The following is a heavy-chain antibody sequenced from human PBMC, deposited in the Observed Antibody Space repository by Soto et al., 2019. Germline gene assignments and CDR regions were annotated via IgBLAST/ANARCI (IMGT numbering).Heavy chain of an antibody. CDR2: IIRIFGTA. CDR3: ARAQGYGSGRPGDFDY. V-gene: IGHV1-69*01. J-gene: IGHJ4*02. CDR1: GGTFSSYA. D-gene: IGHD3-10*01. Sequence: QVQLVQSGAGVKKPGSSVKVSCKASGGTFSSYAISWVRQAPGQGLEWMGGIIRIFGTANYAQKFQRRVTITADESTSTAYMELSRLRSEDTAVYYGARAQGYGSGRPGDFDYWGQGTLVTVSS.